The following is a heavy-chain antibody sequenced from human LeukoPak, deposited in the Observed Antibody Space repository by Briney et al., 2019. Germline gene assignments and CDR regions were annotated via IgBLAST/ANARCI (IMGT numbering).Heavy chain of an antibody. V-gene: IGHV4-34*01. CDR3: ASVRRGFGDLSKYYSYYYMDV. D-gene: IGHD3-10*01. Sequence: SETLSLTCAVYGGSFSGYYWSWIRQPPGKGLEWIGEINHSGSTNYNPSLKSRVTIPVDTSKNQSSLKLSSVTAADTAVYYCASVRRGFGDLSKYYSYYYMDVWGKGTTVTISS. J-gene: IGHJ6*03. CDR1: GGSFSGYY. CDR2: INHSGST.